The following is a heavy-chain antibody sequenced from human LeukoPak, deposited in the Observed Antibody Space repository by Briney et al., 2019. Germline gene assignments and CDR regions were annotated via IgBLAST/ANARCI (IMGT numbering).Heavy chain of an antibody. Sequence: GASVKVSCKASGYTFTGYYMHWVRQAPGQGLEWMGWINPNSGGTNYAQKFQGRVTMTRDTSISTAYMELSRLRSDDTAVYYCARDATYCTNGVCYYYYGMDVWGQGTTVTVSS. CDR1: GYTFTGYY. V-gene: IGHV1-2*02. CDR3: ARDATYCTNGVCYYYYGMDV. D-gene: IGHD2-8*01. CDR2: INPNSGGT. J-gene: IGHJ6*02.